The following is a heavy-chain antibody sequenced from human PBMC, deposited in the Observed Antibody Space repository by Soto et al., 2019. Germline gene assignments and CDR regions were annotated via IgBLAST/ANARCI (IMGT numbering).Heavy chain of an antibody. CDR2: ISYSGST. J-gene: IGHJ4*02. CDR1: SDSISSYY. V-gene: IGHV4-59*01. CDR3: ARGTSWQLPFDY. D-gene: IGHD6-13*01. Sequence: SETLSLTCTVPSDSISSYYWSWIRQPPGKRLEWIGYISYSGSTDYNTSLKSRVTISGDTSKNQFSLKVSSVTAADTAVYYCARGTSWQLPFDYWAQGTLVTVSS.